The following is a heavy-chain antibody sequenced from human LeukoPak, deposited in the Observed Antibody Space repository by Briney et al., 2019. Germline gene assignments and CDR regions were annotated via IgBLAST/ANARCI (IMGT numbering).Heavy chain of an antibody. Sequence: ASVKVSCKASGYTFTSYYMHWVRQAPGQGLEWMGIINPSGGSTSYAQKFQGRVTMTRGMSTSTVYMELSSLRSEDTAVYYCARDRREWFDPWGQGTLVTVSS. CDR3: ARDRREWFDP. V-gene: IGHV1-46*01. CDR2: INPSGGST. J-gene: IGHJ5*02. D-gene: IGHD1-26*01. CDR1: GYTFTSYY.